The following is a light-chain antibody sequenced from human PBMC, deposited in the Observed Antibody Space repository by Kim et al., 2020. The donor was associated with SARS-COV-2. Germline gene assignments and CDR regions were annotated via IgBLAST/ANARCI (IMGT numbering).Light chain of an antibody. V-gene: IGLV3-19*01. CDR1: RLRFYY. J-gene: IGLJ3*02. Sequence: SVALVKTVRITCQGDRLRFYYASWYQQKPGQAPMLVMYGKNNRTSGIPDRFSGSSAGSTAALTITGAQAEDEADYYCDSRDNSGNQFGGGTQLTVL. CDR3: DSRDNSGNQ. CDR2: GKN.